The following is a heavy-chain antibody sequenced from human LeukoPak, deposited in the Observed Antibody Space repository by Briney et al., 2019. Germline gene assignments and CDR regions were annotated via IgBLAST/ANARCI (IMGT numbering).Heavy chain of an antibody. CDR2: IYYSGSN. V-gene: IGHV4-61*01. CDR1: GGSISSSSYY. D-gene: IGHD6-13*01. J-gene: IGHJ6*03. CDR3: ARDAGYSSSWYEGYYYYMDV. Sequence: SETLSLTCTVSGGSISSSSYYWGWIRQPPGKGLEWIGYIYYSGSNNYNPSLKSRVTISVDTSKNQFSLKLSSVTAADTAVYYCARDAGYSSSWYEGYYYYMDVWGKGTTVTVSS.